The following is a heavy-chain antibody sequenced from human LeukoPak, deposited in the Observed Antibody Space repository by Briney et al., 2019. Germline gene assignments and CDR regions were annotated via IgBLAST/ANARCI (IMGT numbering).Heavy chain of an antibody. CDR1: GGSISSGYW. Sequence: SGTLSLTCAVSGGSISSGYWWSWVRQPPGKGLEWIGYIYYSGNTNYNPSLKSRVTISVDTSKNQISLKLSSVTAADTAVYYCARVRGYYDSSGYDYWGQGTLVTVSS. V-gene: IGHV4-4*02. CDR2: IYYSGNT. D-gene: IGHD3-22*01. J-gene: IGHJ4*02. CDR3: ARVRGYYDSSGYDY.